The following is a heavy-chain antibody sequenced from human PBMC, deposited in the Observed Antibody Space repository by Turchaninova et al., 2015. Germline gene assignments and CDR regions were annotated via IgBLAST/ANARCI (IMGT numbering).Heavy chain of an antibody. D-gene: IGHD2-2*01. CDR3: TTVPLMTSYYYGMDV. CDR2: T. V-gene: IGHV3-15*01. J-gene: IGHJ6*02. Sequence: TDYAAPVKGRYTISRDDSKNTLYLQMNSLKTEDTAVYYCTTVPLMTSYYYGMDVWGQGTTVTVSS.